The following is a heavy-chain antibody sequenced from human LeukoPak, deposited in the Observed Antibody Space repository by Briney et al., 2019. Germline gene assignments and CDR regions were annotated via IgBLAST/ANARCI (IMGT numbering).Heavy chain of an antibody. Sequence: GGSLRLSCAASGFTSSNYDMHWVRQAPGKGLEWVAIISYDGSNKYFVDSVKGLFTISRDNSKNTLYLQMNSLRAEDTAVYYCAKGPDRSGYYSLDYWGQGTLVTVSS. D-gene: IGHD3-22*01. J-gene: IGHJ4*02. CDR2: ISYDGSNK. CDR3: AKGPDRSGYYSLDY. V-gene: IGHV3-30*18. CDR1: GFTSSNYD.